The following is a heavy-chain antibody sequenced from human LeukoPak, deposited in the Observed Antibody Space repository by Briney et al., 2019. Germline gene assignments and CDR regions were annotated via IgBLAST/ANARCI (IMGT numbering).Heavy chain of an antibody. CDR3: ARAPTVLVGYCSSSGCQAEY. CDR2: IDPSSTVI. J-gene: IGHJ4*02. Sequence: GSLRPSCAVSGFTSTTYSMNWVRQAAGNGREWGSAIDPSSTVIDYADSVNGRFTISRDNADNSLYLQMNCLRVEDTAVYYCARAPTVLVGYCSSSGCQAEYWGEGALVTVSS. D-gene: IGHD2-2*01. V-gene: IGHV3-21*01. CDR1: GFTSTTYS.